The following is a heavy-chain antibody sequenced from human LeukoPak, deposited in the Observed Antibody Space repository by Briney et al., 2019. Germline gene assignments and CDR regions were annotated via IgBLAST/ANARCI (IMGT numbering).Heavy chain of an antibody. CDR1: GGSISSSSYY. D-gene: IGHD3-22*01. CDR3: ARPRTYYYDSSGYTTGAFDI. CDR2: IYYSGST. J-gene: IGHJ3*02. Sequence: SETLSLTCTVSGGSISSSSYYWGWIRQPPGKGLEWIGTIYYSGSTYYNPSLKSRVTISVDTSKNQFSLKLNSVTAADTAVYYCARPRTYYYDSSGYTTGAFDIWGQGTMVTVSS. V-gene: IGHV4-39*01.